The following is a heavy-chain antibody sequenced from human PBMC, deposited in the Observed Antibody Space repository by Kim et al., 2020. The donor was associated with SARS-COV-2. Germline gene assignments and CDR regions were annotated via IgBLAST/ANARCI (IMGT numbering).Heavy chain of an antibody. CDR2: IYYSGST. J-gene: IGHJ2*01. V-gene: IGHV4-59*01. Sequence: SETLSLTCTVSGGSISSYYWSWIRQPPGKGLEWIGYIYYSGSTNYNPSLKSRVTISVYTSKNQFSLKRRSVTAADTAVYYCARDHREWLQYTANWYFDL. CDR1: GGSISSYY. CDR3: ARDHREWLQYTANWYFDL. D-gene: IGHD3-3*01.